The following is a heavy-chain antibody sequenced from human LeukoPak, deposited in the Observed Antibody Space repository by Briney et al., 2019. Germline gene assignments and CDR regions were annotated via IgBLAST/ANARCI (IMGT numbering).Heavy chain of an antibody. CDR2: ITGSGGNA. Sequence: GGSLRLSCAASGFIFSSYSMSWVRQAPGKGLEWVSVITGSGGNAYYADSVKGRFTISKDNSKNTVYLQMSSLRVDDTAVYYCAKAVLMVYAIFDYWGQGTLVTVSS. J-gene: IGHJ4*02. CDR3: AKAVLMVYAIFDY. CDR1: GFIFSSYS. V-gene: IGHV3-23*01. D-gene: IGHD2-8*01.